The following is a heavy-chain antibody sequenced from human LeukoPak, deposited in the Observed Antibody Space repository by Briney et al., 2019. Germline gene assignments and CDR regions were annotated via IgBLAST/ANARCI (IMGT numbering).Heavy chain of an antibody. CDR3: ARDISYYYDSSGYYFDY. D-gene: IGHD3-22*01. CDR2: ISAYNGNT. Sequence: ASVKFSCKASGYTFTSYGISWVRQAPGQGLEWMGWISAYNGNTNYAQKLQGRVTMTTDTSTSTAYMELRSLRSDDTAVYYCARDISYYYDSSGYYFDYWGQGTLVTVSS. J-gene: IGHJ4*02. V-gene: IGHV1-18*01. CDR1: GYTFTSYG.